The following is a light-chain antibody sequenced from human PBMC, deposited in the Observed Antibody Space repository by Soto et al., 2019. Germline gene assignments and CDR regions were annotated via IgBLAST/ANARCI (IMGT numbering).Light chain of an antibody. Sequence: DIHMTQSPSTLSASLGARVTITSRASHSISRWLAWYQQKPGKAPKLLIYAASSLQSGVPSRFSGSGSETEFTLSISSLQPEDFATYFCQQIYSAPLTFGGGTKVDIK. V-gene: IGKV1-39*01. CDR1: HSISRW. J-gene: IGKJ4*01. CDR2: AAS. CDR3: QQIYSAPLT.